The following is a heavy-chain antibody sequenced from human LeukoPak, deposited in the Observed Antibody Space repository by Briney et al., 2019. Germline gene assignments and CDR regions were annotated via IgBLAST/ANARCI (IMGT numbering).Heavy chain of an antibody. CDR2: VYYGGSI. CDR3: ARLYGDYA. D-gene: IGHD4-17*01. CDR1: GGSISTSLYY. J-gene: IGHJ5*02. V-gene: IGHV4-39*01. Sequence: PSETLSLTCTVSGGSISTSLYYWVWIRQSPGKGLEWIASVYYGGSIYYNPSLKSRATMAVDMSKNQFSLKLRSVTAADTAVYYGARLYGDYAWGQGTLVTVSS.